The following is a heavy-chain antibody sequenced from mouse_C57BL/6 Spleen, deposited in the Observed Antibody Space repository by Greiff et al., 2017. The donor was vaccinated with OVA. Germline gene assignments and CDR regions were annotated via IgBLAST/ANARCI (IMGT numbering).Heavy chain of an antibody. CDR2: ISYSGST. Sequence: EVQRVESGPGMVKPSQSLSLTCTVTGYSITSGYDWHWIRHFPGNKLEWMGYISYSGSTNYNPSLKSRISITHDTSKNHFFLKLNSVTTEDTATYYCARVHYGMGYAMDYWGQGTSVTVSS. CDR3: ARVHYGMGYAMDY. V-gene: IGHV3-1*01. D-gene: IGHD1-1*01. CDR1: GYSITSGYD. J-gene: IGHJ4*01.